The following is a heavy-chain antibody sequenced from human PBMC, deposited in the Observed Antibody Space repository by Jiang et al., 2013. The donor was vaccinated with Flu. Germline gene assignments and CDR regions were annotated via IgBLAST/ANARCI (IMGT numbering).Heavy chain of an antibody. CDR3: ARDFAYCGTDCQLEASYALDV. CDR2: IWHDGSKE. Sequence: QLVESGGGVVQPGRSLRLSCAASDFIFGYYAMHWVRQAPGKGLEWVAVIWHDGSKEYYADSVKGRFTISRDNSKNTVYLQMSSLRAEDTAMYFCARDFAYCGTDCQLEASYALDVWGQGTTVTVS. J-gene: IGHJ6*02. V-gene: IGHV3-33*01. CDR1: DFIFGYYA. D-gene: IGHD2-21*02.